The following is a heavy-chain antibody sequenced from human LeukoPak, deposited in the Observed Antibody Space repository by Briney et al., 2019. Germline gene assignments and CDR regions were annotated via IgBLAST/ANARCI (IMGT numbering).Heavy chain of an antibody. CDR2: ISSSSSYI. CDR3: ARDGYYYDSSGYYQEAFDI. D-gene: IGHD3-22*01. V-gene: IGHV3-21*01. CDR1: GFTFSSYS. J-gene: IGHJ3*02. Sequence: GGSLRLSCAASGFTFSSYSMNWVRQAPGKGLEWVSSISSSSSYIYYADSVKGRFTISRDSAKNSLYLQMNSLRAEDTAVYYCARDGYYYDSSGYYQEAFDIWGQGTMVTVSS.